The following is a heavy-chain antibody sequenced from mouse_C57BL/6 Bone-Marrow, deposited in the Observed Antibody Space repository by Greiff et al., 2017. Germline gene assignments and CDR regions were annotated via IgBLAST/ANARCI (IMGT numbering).Heavy chain of an antibody. CDR3: ARQENWDYFDY. J-gene: IGHJ2*01. V-gene: IGHV1-80*01. Sequence: VKLMESGAELVKPGASVKISCKASGYAFSSYWMNWVKQRPGKGLEWIGQIYPGDGDTNYNGKFKGKATLTADKSSSTAYMQLSSLTSEDSAVYFCARQENWDYFDYWGQGTTLTVSS. CDR2: IYPGDGDT. D-gene: IGHD4-1*01. CDR1: GYAFSSYW.